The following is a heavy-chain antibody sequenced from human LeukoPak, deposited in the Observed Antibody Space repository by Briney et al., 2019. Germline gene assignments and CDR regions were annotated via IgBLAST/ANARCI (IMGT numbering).Heavy chain of an antibody. CDR1: GVSFSGYY. CDR3: ARGRGRYSGYDSRGTLNY. V-gene: IGHV4-34*01. J-gene: IGHJ4*02. Sequence: SESLSLTCAVYGVSFSGYYLSWIRQPPGKGLEWIGEINHSGSTNYNPSPKSRVTISVATSKNQFSLKLRSVTAADTAVYYCARGRGRYSGYDSRGTLNYWGQGTLVTVSS. CDR2: INHSGST. D-gene: IGHD5-12*01.